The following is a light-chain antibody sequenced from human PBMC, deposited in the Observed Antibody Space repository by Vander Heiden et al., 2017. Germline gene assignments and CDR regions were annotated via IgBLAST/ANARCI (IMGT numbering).Light chain of an antibody. CDR3: QQHSNWPLFT. V-gene: IGKV3-11*01. Sequence: EIVLTQSPATLSLSPGERATLSCRASQSVSSYLAWYQQKPGQAPRLLIYDASNRGTGIQARFSGSGDGKEFTLTISSREQEDFAVYYCQQHSNWPLFTFGHGTKVDIK. J-gene: IGKJ3*01. CDR2: DAS. CDR1: QSVSSY.